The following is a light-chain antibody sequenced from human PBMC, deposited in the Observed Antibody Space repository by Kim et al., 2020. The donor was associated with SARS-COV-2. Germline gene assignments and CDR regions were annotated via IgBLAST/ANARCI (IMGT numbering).Light chain of an antibody. CDR2: RDD. CDR3: QTWDSHLSGVI. Sequence: GPRVPSNSSGGTSNLGYSYVSSHRLVPGTAPKLLSFRDDQRPAGISDRLSASKSGTSATLDITGIQPGDEADYFCQTWDSHLSGVIFGGGTQLTVL. V-gene: IGLV1-51*02. J-gene: IGLJ2*01. CDR1: TSNLGYSY.